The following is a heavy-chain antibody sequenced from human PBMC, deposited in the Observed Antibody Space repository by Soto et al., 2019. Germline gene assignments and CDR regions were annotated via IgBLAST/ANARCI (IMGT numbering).Heavy chain of an antibody. CDR2: ISAYNGNT. Sequence: ASVKVSCKASGYTFTSYGISWVRQAPGQGLEWMGWISAYNGNTNYAQKLQGRVTMTTDTSTSTAYMELRSLKIEDTAVYYCVRVPTPVPAALDIWGQGTMVTVSS. CDR3: VRVPTPVPAALDI. V-gene: IGHV1-18*01. D-gene: IGHD2-15*01. CDR1: GYTFTSYG. J-gene: IGHJ3*02.